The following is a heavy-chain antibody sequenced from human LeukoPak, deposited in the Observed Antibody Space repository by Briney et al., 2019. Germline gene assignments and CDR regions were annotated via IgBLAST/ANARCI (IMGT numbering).Heavy chain of an antibody. J-gene: IGHJ6*02. Sequence: GGSLRLSCAASGFTFSNAWMSWVRQAPGKGLEWIGRIKSKTDGGTTDYAAPVKGRFTISRDDSKNTLYLQMNSLKTEDTAVYYCTTALENSGSYYPYYYYGMDVWGQGTTVTVSS. CDR2: IKSKTDGGTT. CDR3: TTALENSGSYYPYYYYGMDV. D-gene: IGHD1-26*01. V-gene: IGHV3-15*01. CDR1: GFTFSNAW.